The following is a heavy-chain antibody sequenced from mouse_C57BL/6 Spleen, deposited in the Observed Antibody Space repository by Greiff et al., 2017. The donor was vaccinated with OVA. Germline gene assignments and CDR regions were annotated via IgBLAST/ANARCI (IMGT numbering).Heavy chain of an antibody. CDR3: ARSDSNWYFDV. CDR2: IDPSDSYT. J-gene: IGHJ1*03. CDR1: GYTFTSYW. D-gene: IGHD2-5*01. Sequence: QVQLKQPGAELVKPGASVKLSCKASGYTFTSYWMQWVKQSPGQGLEWIGEIDPSDSYTNYNQKFKGKATLTVDTSSSTAYMQLSSLTSEDSAVYYCARSDSNWYFDVWGTGTTVTVSS. V-gene: IGHV1-50*01.